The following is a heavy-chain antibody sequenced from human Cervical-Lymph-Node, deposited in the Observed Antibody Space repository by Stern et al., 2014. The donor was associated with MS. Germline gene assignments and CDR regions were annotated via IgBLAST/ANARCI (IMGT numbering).Heavy chain of an antibody. D-gene: IGHD1-7*01. CDR2: IYWNDDK. V-gene: IGHV2-5*01. CDR1: GFSLSTPRMG. J-gene: IGHJ4*02. CDR3: AHLLTGTTYYFDS. Sequence: QVTLRESGPTLVRPTQTLTLTCDFSGFSLSTPRMGVGWIRQPPGNALEWLTFIYWNDDKRDSPSLHSRLTITKDTYKNQVVLTMTNMDPVDTATYYCAHLLTGTTYYFDSWGQGTLVTVSS.